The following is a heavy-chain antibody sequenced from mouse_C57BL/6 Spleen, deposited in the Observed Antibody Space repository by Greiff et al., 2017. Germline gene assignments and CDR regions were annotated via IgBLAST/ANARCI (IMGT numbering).Heavy chain of an antibody. CDR3: ARYGDGYYEYFDV. J-gene: IGHJ1*03. D-gene: IGHD2-3*01. V-gene: IGHV3-8*01. CDR1: GYSITSAY. CDR2: ISYSGST. Sequence: EVKLMESGPGLAKPSQTLSLTCSVTGYSITSAYWNWIRKFPGNKLEYMGYISYSGSTYYNPSLKSRISITRDTSKTQYYLQLNSVTTEDTATYYCARYGDGYYEYFDVWGTGTTVTVSS.